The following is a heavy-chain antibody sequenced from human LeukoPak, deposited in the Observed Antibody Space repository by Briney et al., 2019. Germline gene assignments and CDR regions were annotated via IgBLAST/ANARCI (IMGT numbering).Heavy chain of an antibody. CDR1: GFTFSNAW. Sequence: GGSLRLSCAASGFTFSNAWTSWVRQAPGKGLEWVGRIKSKTDGGTTDYAAPVKGRFTISRDDSKNTLYLQMNSLKTEDTAVYYCTTVDDFWSGYYDYWGQGTLVTVSS. D-gene: IGHD3-3*01. V-gene: IGHV3-15*01. J-gene: IGHJ4*02. CDR3: TTVDDFWSGYYDY. CDR2: IKSKTDGGTT.